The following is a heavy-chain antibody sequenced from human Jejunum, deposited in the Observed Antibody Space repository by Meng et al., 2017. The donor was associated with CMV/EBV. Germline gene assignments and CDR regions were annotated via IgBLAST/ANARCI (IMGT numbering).Heavy chain of an antibody. V-gene: IGHV6-1*01. CDR2: TYYRSKWYN. CDR1: DRVSSNSAA. Sequence: DRVSSNSAAWNWIRQSPSRGLEWLGRTYYRSKWYNDYAVSVKSRITINPDTSKNQFSLQLNSVTPEDTAVYYCARRDSSPGGWFDYWGQGTLVTVSS. D-gene: IGHD3-10*01. J-gene: IGHJ4*02. CDR3: ARRDSSPGGWFDY.